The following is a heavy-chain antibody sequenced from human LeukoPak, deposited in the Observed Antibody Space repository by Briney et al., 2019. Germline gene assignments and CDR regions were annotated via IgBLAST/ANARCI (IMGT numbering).Heavy chain of an antibody. Sequence: PSETLSLTCTVSGGSISSYYWSWIRQPPGKGLEWIGYIYYSGSTNYNPSLKSRVTISVDTSKNQFSLKLSSVTAADTAVYYCARADGYSGSYYALDIWGQGTMVTVSS. CDR3: ARADGYSGSYYALDI. CDR2: IYYSGST. D-gene: IGHD1-26*01. CDR1: GGSISSYY. J-gene: IGHJ3*02. V-gene: IGHV4-59*01.